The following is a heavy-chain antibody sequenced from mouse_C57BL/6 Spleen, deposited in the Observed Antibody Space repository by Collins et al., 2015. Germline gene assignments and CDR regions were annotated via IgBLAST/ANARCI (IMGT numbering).Heavy chain of an antibody. CDR2: IYPGDGDT. J-gene: IGHJ3*01. Sequence: QVQLQQSGAEPVKPGASVKISCKASGYAFSSYWMNWVKQRPGKGLEWIGQIYPGDGDTNYNGKFKGKATLTADKSSSTAYMQLSSLTSEDSAVYFCARDGAYYSNYQAWFAYWGQGTLVTVSA. V-gene: IGHV1-80*01. CDR1: GYAFSSYW. CDR3: ARDGAYYSNYQAWFAY. D-gene: IGHD2-5*01.